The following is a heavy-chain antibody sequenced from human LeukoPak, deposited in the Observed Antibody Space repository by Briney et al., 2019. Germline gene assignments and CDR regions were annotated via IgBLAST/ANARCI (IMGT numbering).Heavy chain of an antibody. J-gene: IGHJ4*02. CDR2: IKWNGGST. V-gene: IGHV3-20*04. CDR3: ARVGYGDYLFDY. Sequence: PGGSLRLSCAASGFTFDDYGMSWVRQAPGKGLEWVSGIKWNGGSTGYADSVKGRFTISRDNAKNSLYLQMNSLRAEDTALYYCARVGYGDYLFDYWGQGTLVTVSS. CDR1: GFTFDDYG. D-gene: IGHD4-17*01.